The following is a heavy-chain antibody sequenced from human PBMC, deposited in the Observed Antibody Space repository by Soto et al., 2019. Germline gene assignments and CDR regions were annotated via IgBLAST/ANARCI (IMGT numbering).Heavy chain of an antibody. CDR3: AKEKDFWSGYFVY. J-gene: IGHJ4*02. D-gene: IGHD3-3*01. CDR2: ISGSGGST. V-gene: IGHV3-23*01. CDR1: GFTFSSYA. Sequence: EVQLLESGGGLVQPGGSLRLSCAASGFTFSSYAISWVRQAPGKGLEWVSAISGSGGSTYSADSVKGRLTISRDNSKNTLYLQMNSLRAADTAVYYCAKEKDFWSGYFVYWGQRTLVTVSS.